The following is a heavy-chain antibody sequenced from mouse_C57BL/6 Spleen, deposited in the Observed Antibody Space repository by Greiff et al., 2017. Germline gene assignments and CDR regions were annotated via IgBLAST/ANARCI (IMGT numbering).Heavy chain of an antibody. CDR1: GFTFSDYG. D-gene: IGHD1-1*01. V-gene: IGHV5-17*01. Sequence: EVKLMESGGGLVKPGGSLKLSCAASGFTFSDYGMHWVRQAPEKGLEWVAYISSGSSTIYYADTVKGRFTISRDNAKNNLFLQMTSLRSEDTAMYYCETIYYDGRDYFDYWGQGTTLTVSS. CDR3: ETIYYDGRDYFDY. J-gene: IGHJ2*01. CDR2: ISSGSSTI.